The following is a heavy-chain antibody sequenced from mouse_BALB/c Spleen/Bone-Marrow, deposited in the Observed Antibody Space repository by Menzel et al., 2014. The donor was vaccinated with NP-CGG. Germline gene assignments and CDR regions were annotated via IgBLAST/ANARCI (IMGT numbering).Heavy chain of an antibody. CDR3: ATDYYGWFAY. J-gene: IGHJ3*01. CDR1: GCSITSGYS. D-gene: IGHD1-1*01. Sequence: EVQLQQSGPDLVKPSQSLLLTCTVTGCSITSGYSWHWIRQFPGNRLEWLGHIHYSGSTNYNPSLKSRISITRDTSKNQFFLQLNSVPTEDTATYYCATDYYGWFAYWGQGTLVTVSA. V-gene: IGHV3-1*02. CDR2: IHYSGST.